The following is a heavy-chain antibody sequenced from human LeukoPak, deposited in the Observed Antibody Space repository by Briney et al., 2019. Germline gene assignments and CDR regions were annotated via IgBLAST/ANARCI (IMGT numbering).Heavy chain of an antibody. CDR1: GGSFSGYY. J-gene: IGHJ4*02. Sequence: SETLSLTCAVYGGSFSGYYWSWIRQPPGKGLEWIGEINHSGSTNYNPSLMSRVTISVDTSKNQFSLKLSSVTAADTAVYYCARPPHYYDNSGYYDAYWGQGTLVTVSS. CDR3: ARPPHYYDNSGYYDAY. V-gene: IGHV4-34*01. D-gene: IGHD3-22*01. CDR2: INHSGST.